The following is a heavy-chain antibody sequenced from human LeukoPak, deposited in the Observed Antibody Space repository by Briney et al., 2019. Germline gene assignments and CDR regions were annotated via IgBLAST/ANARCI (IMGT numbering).Heavy chain of an antibody. Sequence: GGSLRLSCAASGFTFSSYGMHRVRQAPGKGLEWVAVISYDGSNKYYADSVKGRFTISRDNSKNTLYLQMNSLRAEDTAVYYCAKDRPPTDYWGQGTLVTVSS. J-gene: IGHJ4*02. CDR3: AKDRPPTDY. CDR2: ISYDGSNK. V-gene: IGHV3-30*18. CDR1: GFTFSSYG.